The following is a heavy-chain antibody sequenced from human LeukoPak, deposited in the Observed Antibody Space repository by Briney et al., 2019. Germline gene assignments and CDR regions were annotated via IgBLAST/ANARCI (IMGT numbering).Heavy chain of an antibody. CDR2: IYSGGST. CDR3: ARDVRALSSFDI. Sequence: GGSLRLSRAASGHTVSSKYMSWGRQAPGKGLEWVSVIYSGGSTYYADSVKGRFTISRDNSKNTLYLQMNSLRAEDTAVYYCARDVRALSSFDIWGQGTMVTVSS. CDR1: GHTVSSKY. V-gene: IGHV3-66*01. J-gene: IGHJ3*02. D-gene: IGHD1-26*01.